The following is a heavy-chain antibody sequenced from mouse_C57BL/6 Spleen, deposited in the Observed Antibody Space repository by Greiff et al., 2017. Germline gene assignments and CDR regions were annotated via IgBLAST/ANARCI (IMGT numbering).Heavy chain of an antibody. CDR3: ATVVAPNYYAMGY. CDR2: INPSTGGT. V-gene: IGHV1-43*01. D-gene: IGHD1-1*01. Sequence: VQLQQSGPELVKPGASVKISCKASGYSFTGYYMHWVKQSSEKSLEWIGEINPSTGGTSYNQKFKGKATLTVDKSSSTAYMQLKSLTSEDSAVYYCATVVAPNYYAMGYWGQGTSVTVSS. CDR1: GYSFTGYY. J-gene: IGHJ4*01.